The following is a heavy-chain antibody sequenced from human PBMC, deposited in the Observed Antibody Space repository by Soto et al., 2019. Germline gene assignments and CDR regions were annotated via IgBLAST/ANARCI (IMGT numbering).Heavy chain of an antibody. D-gene: IGHD2-15*01. CDR3: TTLPPYCSGGSCSGADI. V-gene: IGHV3-15*01. Sequence: PGGSLRLSCAASGFTFSNAWMSWVRQAPGKGLEWVGRIKSKTDGGTTDYAAPVKGRFTISRDDSKHTLYLQMNSLKTEDTAVYYCTTLPPYCSGGSCSGADIWGQGTMVTVSS. CDR2: IKSKTDGGTT. CDR1: GFTFSNAW. J-gene: IGHJ3*02.